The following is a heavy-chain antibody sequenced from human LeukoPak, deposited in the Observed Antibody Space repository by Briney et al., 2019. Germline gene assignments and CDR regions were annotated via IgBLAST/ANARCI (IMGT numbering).Heavy chain of an antibody. CDR3: ASGHFGLDV. J-gene: IGHJ6*02. CDR2: ISNSGNTI. V-gene: IGHV3-11*01. CDR1: GFTFSDWF. Sequence: GGSLRLSCAASGFTFSDWFVSWIRQAPGTGLEWVSYISNSGNTIYYADSVKGRFTISRDNAKKTVNLQMNSLRAEDTAIYYCASGHFGLDVWGQGTTVTVSS.